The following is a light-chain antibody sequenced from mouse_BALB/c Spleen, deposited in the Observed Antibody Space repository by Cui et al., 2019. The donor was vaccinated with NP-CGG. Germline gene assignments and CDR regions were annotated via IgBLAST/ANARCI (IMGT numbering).Light chain of an antibody. CDR3: ALWYSNHWV. V-gene: IGLV1*01. J-gene: IGLJ1*01. CDR2: GTN. Sequence: QAVVTPESALTTSPGETVTLTCRSSTGAVTTNNYANWVQEKPDHLFPGLIGGTNNRAPGVPARFSGSLIGDKAALTITGAQTEDEAIYFCALWYSNHWVFGGGTKLTVL. CDR1: TGAVTTNNY.